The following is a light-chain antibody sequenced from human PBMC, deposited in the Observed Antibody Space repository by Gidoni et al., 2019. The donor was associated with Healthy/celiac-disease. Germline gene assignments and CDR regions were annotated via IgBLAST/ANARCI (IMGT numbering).Light chain of an antibody. V-gene: IGKV3-20*01. Sequence: DIVLMRYPGTLYLCPGESATLPCRGCPSVNSSYLDWYQQKPGQAPRLLIYGAASRATGIPDRFSGSGSGTDFTLTISRLEPEEFVVYYCQQYGSSPRYTFGQGTKLEIK. CDR2: GAA. CDR1: PSVNSSY. CDR3: QQYGSSPRYT. J-gene: IGKJ2*01.